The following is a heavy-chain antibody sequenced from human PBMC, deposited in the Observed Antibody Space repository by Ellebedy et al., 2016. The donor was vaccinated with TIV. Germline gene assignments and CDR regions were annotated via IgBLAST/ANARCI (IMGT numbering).Heavy chain of an antibody. D-gene: IGHD3-9*01. CDR2: TSSSGRTS. J-gene: IGHJ6*02. V-gene: IGHV3-48*03. Sequence: GESLKISCAGSGFIFSSYEMNWVRQAPGKGLEWVSYTSSSGRTSYYADSVKGRFTISRDNAKNSLSLQMNSLRAEDTAVYYCARGEEKYYDILTGYFPMDVWGQGITVTVSS. CDR1: GFIFSSYE. CDR3: ARGEEKYYDILTGYFPMDV.